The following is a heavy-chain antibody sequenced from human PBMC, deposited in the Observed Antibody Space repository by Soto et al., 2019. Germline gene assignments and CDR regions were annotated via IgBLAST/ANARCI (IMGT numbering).Heavy chain of an antibody. CDR2: TSYDGSNN. J-gene: IGHJ4*02. D-gene: IGHD3-16*01. CDR3: ARWGTTGGLDV. CDR1: GFTFRSYV. V-gene: IGHV3-33*05. Sequence: QVQLVESGGGVVQPGTSLRLSCVGSGFTFRSYVIHWVRQAPGKGLEWVALTSYDGSNNFYGDCVKGRFTISRDNSRNTVVLQMDSVRVENTVVYYCARWGTTGGLDVWGQGTLVSVSS.